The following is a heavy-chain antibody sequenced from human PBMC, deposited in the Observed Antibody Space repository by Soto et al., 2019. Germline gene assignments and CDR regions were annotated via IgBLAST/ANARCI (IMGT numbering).Heavy chain of an antibody. CDR3: ARALWSGSYRLDWFDP. D-gene: IGHD3-3*01. V-gene: IGHV4-30-2*01. CDR2: IYPNGNT. Sequence: LSLTCAVSGGSISGGGFSWSWIRQPPGKGLEWIGYIYPNGNTYYTPSLRSRVTISVDMSKNQFSLRVKSVTAADTAVYYCARALWSGSYRLDWFDPWGQGILVTVSS. CDR1: GGSISGGGFS. J-gene: IGHJ5*02.